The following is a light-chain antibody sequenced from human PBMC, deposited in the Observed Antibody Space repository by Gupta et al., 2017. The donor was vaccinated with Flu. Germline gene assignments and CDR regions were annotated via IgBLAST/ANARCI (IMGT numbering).Light chain of an antibody. Sequence: QSVLTPPPSVSAAPGQKVTISCSGSSSNIVNHHVSWYQQLPGTAPKLLIYENNKRPSGIPDRFAGSKSGTSAMPSITGLQTEDDAYYYCGTWDYSLSGVFGGGTRLTVL. J-gene: IGLJ3*02. CDR3: GTWDYSLSGV. CDR2: ENN. V-gene: IGLV1-51*02. CDR1: SSNIVNHH.